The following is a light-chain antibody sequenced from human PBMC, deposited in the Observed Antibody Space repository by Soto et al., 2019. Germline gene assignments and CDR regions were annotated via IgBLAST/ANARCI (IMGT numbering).Light chain of an antibody. V-gene: IGKV1-33*01. CDR2: DAS. J-gene: IGKJ5*01. CDR3: QQYDNRPIT. CDR1: QYISNY. Sequence: SQMTQYPSSLSSSIGDRVTITCQASQYISNYLNWYQQKPGKAPKLLIYDASNLETGVPSRFSGSGSGTDFTFTISSLQPEDIATYYCQQYDNRPITFGQGTRLEIK.